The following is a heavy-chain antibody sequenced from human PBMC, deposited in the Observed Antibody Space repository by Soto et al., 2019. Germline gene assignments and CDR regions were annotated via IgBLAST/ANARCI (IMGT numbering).Heavy chain of an antibody. V-gene: IGHV4-59*08. CDR1: GASISSYY. CDR2: ISYSGNT. D-gene: IGHD3-16*02. CDR3: ASGANAYRYAGLGF. Sequence: QVQLQESGPGLVKPSETLSLTCTVSGASISSYYWSWIRQPPGKGLEWIGYISYSGNTKDNPSLKGRVTLSEDTSKNQFSLKLSSVTAADTAVYYCASGANAYRYAGLGFWGQGILVTVSS. J-gene: IGHJ4*02.